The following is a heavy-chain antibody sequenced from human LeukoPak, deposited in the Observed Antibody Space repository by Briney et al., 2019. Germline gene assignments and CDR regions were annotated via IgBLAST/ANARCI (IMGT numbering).Heavy chain of an antibody. V-gene: IGHV3-23*01. CDR3: AKSHSVGYRGYFDY. CDR1: GFTFTTYA. J-gene: IGHJ4*02. Sequence: PGGSLRLSCAASGFTFTTYAMSWVRQAPGQGLEWISTISDSGDSTYYADSVKGRFTISRDNSKNTLYVQMSSLRAEDTAVYYCAKSHSVGYRGYFDYWGQGTLVTVSS. CDR2: ISDSGDST. D-gene: IGHD5-12*01.